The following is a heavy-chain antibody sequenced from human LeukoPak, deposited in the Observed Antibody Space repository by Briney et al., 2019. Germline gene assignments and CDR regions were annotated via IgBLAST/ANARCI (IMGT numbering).Heavy chain of an antibody. D-gene: IGHD1-14*01. CDR3: ATTVLADYFNY. Sequence: EGSLRLSCAASGFPFSDYYMSWIRQAPGKGLEWISYMTSYGRTIYYADSVKGRFTISRDNAKNSLYLQMNSLRAEDTAVYYCATTVLADYFNYWGQGTLVTVSS. V-gene: IGHV3-11*01. J-gene: IGHJ4*02. CDR1: GFPFSDYY. CDR2: MTSYGRTI.